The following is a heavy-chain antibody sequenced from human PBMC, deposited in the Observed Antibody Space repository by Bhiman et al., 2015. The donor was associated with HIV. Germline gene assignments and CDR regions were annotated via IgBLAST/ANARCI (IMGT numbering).Heavy chain of an antibody. D-gene: IGHD3-3*01. CDR2: MWYDGSNR. CDR3: AKDLGESENEEWATDYYDFSIGYPGQDPRGVVGIFDI. CDR1: GFTFSTYG. V-gene: IGHV3-33*06. J-gene: IGHJ3*02. Sequence: QVQLVESGGGVVQPGRSLRLSCAASGFTFSTYGMHWVRQAPGKGLEWVAVMWYDGSNRYYADSVKGRFTISRDNSKNTLYLQMNSLRAEDTAVYYCAKDLGESENEEWATDYYDFSIGYPGQDPRGVVGIFDIWGQGTMVTVSS.